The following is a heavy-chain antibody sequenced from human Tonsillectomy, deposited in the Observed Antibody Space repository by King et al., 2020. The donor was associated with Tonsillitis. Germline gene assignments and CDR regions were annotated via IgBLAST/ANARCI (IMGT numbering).Heavy chain of an antibody. Sequence: VQLQQWGAGLLKPSETLSLTCAVYGESFSGYYWSWIRQPPGKGLEWIGEINHSGSTNYNPSLKSRVTISVDTSKNQFSLKLSSVTAADTAVYHCARVIVGATHDGIFDYWGQGTLVTVSS. CDR3: ARVIVGATHDGIFDY. D-gene: IGHD1-26*01. V-gene: IGHV4-34*01. CDR1: GESFSGYY. CDR2: INHSGST. J-gene: IGHJ4*02.